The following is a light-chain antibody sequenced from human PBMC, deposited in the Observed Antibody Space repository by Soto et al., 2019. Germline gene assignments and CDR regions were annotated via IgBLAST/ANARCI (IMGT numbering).Light chain of an antibody. Sequence: QSALTQPASVSGSPGQSITISCTGTSSDVGGYNYVSWYQQYPGKAPKLIIYDVTNRTSGVSNRFSGSKSGNTAPLTISGLQAEDEADYYCSSYTSSSTLFGGGTKLTVL. CDR2: DVT. CDR1: SSDVGGYNY. V-gene: IGLV2-14*01. CDR3: SSYTSSSTL. J-gene: IGLJ3*02.